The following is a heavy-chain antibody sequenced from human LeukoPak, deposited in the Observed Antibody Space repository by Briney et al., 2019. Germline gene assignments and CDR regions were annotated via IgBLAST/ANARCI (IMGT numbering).Heavy chain of an antibody. D-gene: IGHD4-17*01. CDR1: GFTFSSYS. CDR2: ISSSSSYI. Sequence: GGSLRLSCAASGFTFSSYSMNWVRQAPGKGLEWVSSISSSSSYIYYADSVKGRFTISRDNAKNSLYLQMNSLRAEDTAVYYCARDLIDYGDYPKLPYWGQGILVTVSS. V-gene: IGHV3-21*01. CDR3: ARDLIDYGDYPKLPY. J-gene: IGHJ4*02.